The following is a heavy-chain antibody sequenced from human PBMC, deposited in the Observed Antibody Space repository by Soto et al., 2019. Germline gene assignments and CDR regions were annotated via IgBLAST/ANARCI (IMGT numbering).Heavy chain of an antibody. CDR2: INPKSGGT. CDR1: GYSFTDYH. CDR3: ARGDSTDCSNGVCSFFYNHDMDV. D-gene: IGHD2-8*01. V-gene: IGHV1-2*04. Sequence: QVQLVQSGAEVQKPGASVKVSCNASGYSFTDYHIHWVRQAPGQGLEWLGRINPKSGGTSTAQKFQGWVTMTTDTSISTASMELTRLTSDDTAIYYCARGDSTDCSNGVCSFFYNHDMDVWGQGTTVTVSS. J-gene: IGHJ6*02.